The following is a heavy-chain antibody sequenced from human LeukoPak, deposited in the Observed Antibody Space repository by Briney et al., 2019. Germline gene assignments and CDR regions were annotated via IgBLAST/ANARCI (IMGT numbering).Heavy chain of an antibody. D-gene: IGHD2-15*01. CDR3: ARYSAHCSGGSCYNWFDP. V-gene: IGHV3-48*01. J-gene: IGHJ5*02. CDR1: GFTFSSYS. CDR2: ISSSSSTI. Sequence: GGSLRLSCAASGFTFSSYSMNWVRQAPGKGLEWVSYISSSSSTIYYADSVKGRFTISRDNAKNSLYLQMNSLRAEDTAVYYCARYSAHCSGGSCYNWFDPWGPGTLVTVSS.